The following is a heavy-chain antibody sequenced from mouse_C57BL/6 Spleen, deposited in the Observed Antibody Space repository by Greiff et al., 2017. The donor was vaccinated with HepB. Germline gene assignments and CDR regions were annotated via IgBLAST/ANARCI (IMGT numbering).Heavy chain of an antibody. CDR3: VRFYDYDDYAMDY. J-gene: IGHJ4*01. V-gene: IGHV10-1*01. D-gene: IGHD2-4*01. Sequence: EAGGGLVQPKGSLKLSCAASGFSFNTYAMNWVRQAPGKGLEWVARIRSKSNNYATYYADSVKDRFTISRDDSESMLYLQMNNLKTEDTAMYYCVRFYDYDDYAMDYWGQGTSVTVSS. CDR2: IRSKSNNYAT. CDR1: GFSFNTYA.